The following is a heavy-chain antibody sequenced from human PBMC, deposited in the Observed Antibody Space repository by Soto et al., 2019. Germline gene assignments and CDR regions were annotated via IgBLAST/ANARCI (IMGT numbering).Heavy chain of an antibody. V-gene: IGHV1-69*01. D-gene: IGHD6-19*01. CDR1: GGTFSSYA. CDR3: ARGTPEQGIAVACTVEYFQH. Sequence: QVQLVQSGAEVKKPGSSVKVSCKASGGTFSSYAISWVRQAPGQGLEWLGGIIPIFGTANYAQKFQGRVTITADESTRTGYMERSSLRSEDTSVYYCARGTPEQGIAVACTVEYFQHWGQGTLVTVSS. J-gene: IGHJ1*01. CDR2: IIPIFGTA.